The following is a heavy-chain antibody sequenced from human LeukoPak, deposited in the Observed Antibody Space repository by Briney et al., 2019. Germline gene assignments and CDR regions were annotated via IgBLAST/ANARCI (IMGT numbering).Heavy chain of an antibody. CDR3: GYGDYRAPNWFDP. V-gene: IGHV3-30*02. Sequence: GGSLILSCAASGFTFSSYGMHWVRQAPGKGLEWVAFIRYDGSNKYYADSVKGRFTISRDNSKNTLYLQMNSLRAEDTAVYYCGYGDYRAPNWFDPWGQGTLVTVSS. D-gene: IGHD4-17*01. CDR2: IRYDGSNK. J-gene: IGHJ5*02. CDR1: GFTFSSYG.